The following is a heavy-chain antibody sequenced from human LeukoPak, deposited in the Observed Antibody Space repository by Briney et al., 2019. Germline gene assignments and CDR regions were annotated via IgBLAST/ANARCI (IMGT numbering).Heavy chain of an antibody. Sequence: GGSLRLSCAASGFTFSSYWMSWVRQAPGKGLEWVGRIKSKTDGGTTDYAAPVKGRFTISRDDSKNTLYLQMNSLKTEDTAVYYCTATYYDFWSGRDYWGQGTLVTVSS. J-gene: IGHJ4*02. CDR2: IKSKTDGGTT. CDR3: TATYYDFWSGRDY. D-gene: IGHD3-3*01. V-gene: IGHV3-15*01. CDR1: GFTFSSYW.